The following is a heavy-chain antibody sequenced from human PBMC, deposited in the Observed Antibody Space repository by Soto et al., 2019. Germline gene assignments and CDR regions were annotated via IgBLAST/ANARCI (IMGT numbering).Heavy chain of an antibody. V-gene: IGHV3-33*01. J-gene: IGHJ4*02. CDR3: ARDSSVLVYYYDSSGYFDY. D-gene: IGHD3-22*01. CDR1: GFTFSSYG. CDR2: IWYDGSNK. Sequence: QVQLVESGGGVVQHGRSLRLSCAASGFTFSSYGMHWVRQAPGKGLEWVAGIWYDGSNKYYADSVKGRFTISRDNSKNTLYLQMNSLRAEDTAVYYCARDSSVLVYYYDSSGYFDYWGQGTLVTVSS.